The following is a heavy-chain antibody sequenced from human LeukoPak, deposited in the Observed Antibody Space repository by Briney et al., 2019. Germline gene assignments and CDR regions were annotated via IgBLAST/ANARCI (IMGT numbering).Heavy chain of an antibody. CDR2: IRSKANSYAT. V-gene: IGHV3-73*01. Sequence: GGSLRLSCAASVFTFSGSAVHWVRQASGKGLEWVGRIRSKANSYATAYAASVRGRFTISRDDSKNTAYLQMNSQKTEDTAVYYCTRRMVVTDFGYWGQGTLVTVSS. D-gene: IGHD4-23*01. CDR1: VFTFSGSA. J-gene: IGHJ4*02. CDR3: TRRMVVTDFGY.